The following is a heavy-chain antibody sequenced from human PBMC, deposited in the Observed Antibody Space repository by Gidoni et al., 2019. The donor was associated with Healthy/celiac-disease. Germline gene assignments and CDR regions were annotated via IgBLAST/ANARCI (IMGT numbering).Heavy chain of an antibody. CDR1: GFPFSSYS. CDR3: ARRRIRPHWYFDL. V-gene: IGHV3-48*02. CDR2: ISSSSSTI. J-gene: IGHJ2*01. D-gene: IGHD2-15*01. Sequence: EVQLVESGGGLVQPGGSLRLSCAASGFPFSSYSMNWVRQAPGKGLEWVSYISSSSSTIYYADSVKGRFTISRDNAKNSLYLQMNSLRDEDTAVYYCARRRIRPHWYFDLWGRGTLVTVSS.